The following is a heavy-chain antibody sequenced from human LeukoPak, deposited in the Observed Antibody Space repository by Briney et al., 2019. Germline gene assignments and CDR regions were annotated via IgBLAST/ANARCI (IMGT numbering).Heavy chain of an antibody. CDR2: ISYDGSNK. V-gene: IGHV3-30-3*01. Sequence: GGSLRLSCAASRFTFSSYAMHWVRQAPGKGLEWVAVISYDGSNKYYADSVKGRFTISRDNSKNTLYLQMNSLRAEDTAVYYCARDPASAYYFDYWGQGTLVTVSS. CDR1: RFTFSSYA. J-gene: IGHJ4*02. D-gene: IGHD6-25*01. CDR3: ARDPASAYYFDY.